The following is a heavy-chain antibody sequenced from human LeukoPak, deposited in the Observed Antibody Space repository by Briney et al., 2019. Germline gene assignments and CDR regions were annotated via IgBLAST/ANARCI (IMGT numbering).Heavy chain of an antibody. D-gene: IGHD4-17*01. J-gene: IGHJ4*02. CDR2: ISSSSYI. Sequence: GGSLRLSCAASGFTFSSYSMNWVRQAPGKGLEWVSSISSSSYIYYADSVKGRFTISRDNAKNSLYLQMYSLRAEDTALYYCAKGLFGTVTGFDYWGQGTLVTVSS. CDR1: GFTFSSYS. V-gene: IGHV3-21*04. CDR3: AKGLFGTVTGFDY.